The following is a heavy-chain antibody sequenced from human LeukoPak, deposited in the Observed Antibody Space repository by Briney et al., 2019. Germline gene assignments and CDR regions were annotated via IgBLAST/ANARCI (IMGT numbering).Heavy chain of an antibody. V-gene: IGHV4-34*01. CDR2: INHSGST. Sequence: SETLSLTCAVYGGSFSGYYWSWIRQPPVKGLEWIGEINHSGSTNYNPSLKSRVTISVDTSKNQFSLKLSSVTAADTAVYYCAREQGYYGSGLDYWGQGTLVTVSS. J-gene: IGHJ4*02. CDR1: GGSFSGYY. CDR3: AREQGYYGSGLDY. D-gene: IGHD3-10*01.